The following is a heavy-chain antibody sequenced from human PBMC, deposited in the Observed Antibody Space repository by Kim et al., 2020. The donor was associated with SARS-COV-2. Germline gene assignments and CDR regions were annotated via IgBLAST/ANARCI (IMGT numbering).Heavy chain of an antibody. V-gene: IGHV3-11*01. CDR2: ISSSGSTI. CDR3: ARYRRRYCSSTSCSGGMDV. Sequence: GGSLRLSCAASGFTFSDYYMSWIRQAPGKGLEWVAYISSSGSTIYYADSVKGRFTIARDNAKNSLYRKMNSRRAEDTAVYYCARYRRRYCSSTSCSGGMDVWGQGTTVTVSS. CDR1: GFTFSDYY. J-gene: IGHJ6*02. D-gene: IGHD2-2*01.